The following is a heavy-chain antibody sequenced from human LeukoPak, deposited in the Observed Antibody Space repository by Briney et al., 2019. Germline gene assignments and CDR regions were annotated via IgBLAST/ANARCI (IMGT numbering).Heavy chain of an antibody. CDR1: GGSFSGYY. CDR3: ARRSGGYYSAY. V-gene: IGHV4-34*01. D-gene: IGHD3-22*01. J-gene: IGHJ4*02. Sequence: PSETLSLTCAVYGGSFSGYYWSWIRQPPGKGLEWIGEINHSGSTNYNPSLKSRVTISVDTSKNQFSLKLSSVTAADTAVHYCARRSGGYYSAYWGQGTLVTVSS. CDR2: INHSGST.